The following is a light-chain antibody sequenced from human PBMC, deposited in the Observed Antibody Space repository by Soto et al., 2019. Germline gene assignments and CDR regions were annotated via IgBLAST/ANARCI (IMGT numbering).Light chain of an antibody. J-gene: IGKJ4*01. Sequence: ALPFTHSPSPLSASVGDRVTITCPASQGISSALAWYQQKPGKAPKLLIYDASSLESGVPSRFSGSGSGTDFTLTISSLQPEDFATYYCQQFNSYPLTFGGGTKVDIK. V-gene: IGKV1-13*02. CDR1: QGISSA. CDR3: QQFNSYPLT. CDR2: DAS.